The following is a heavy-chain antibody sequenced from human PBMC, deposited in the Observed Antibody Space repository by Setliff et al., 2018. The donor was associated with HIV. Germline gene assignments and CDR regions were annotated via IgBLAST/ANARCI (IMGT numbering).Heavy chain of an antibody. D-gene: IGHD3-10*01. CDR3: ARPGRASYYYYMDV. CDR1: GYSISSGYF. J-gene: IGHJ6*03. Sequence: LSLTCAVSGYSISSGYFWGWIRQPPGKGLEWIGSIYHSGSTYNNPSLKSRVTISLDTSKNQFSLKLTSVTAADTAVYYCARPGRASYYYYMDVWGKGTTVTVSS. CDR2: IYHSGST. V-gene: IGHV4-38-2*01.